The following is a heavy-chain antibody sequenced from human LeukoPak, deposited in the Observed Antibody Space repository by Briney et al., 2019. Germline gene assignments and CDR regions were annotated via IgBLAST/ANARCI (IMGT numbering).Heavy chain of an antibody. CDR1: GYTLTELS. Sequence: EASVKVSCKVSGYTLTELSMHWVRQAPGKGLEWMGGFDPEDGETIYAQKFQGRVTMTEDTSTDTAYMELSSLRSEDTAVYYCAHRPASGPHFQHWGQGTLVTVSS. J-gene: IGHJ1*01. CDR3: AHRPASGPHFQH. CDR2: FDPEDGET. V-gene: IGHV1-24*01. D-gene: IGHD2-2*01.